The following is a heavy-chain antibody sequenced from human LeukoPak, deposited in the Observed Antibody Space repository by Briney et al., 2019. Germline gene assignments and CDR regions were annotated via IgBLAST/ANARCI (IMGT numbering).Heavy chain of an antibody. CDR1: GFTFSDCW. V-gene: IGHV3-30*02. D-gene: IGHD6-6*01. CDR2: IWYGGSNK. Sequence: GGSLRLSCEASGFTFSDCWMSWIRQAPGKGLEWVAVIWYGGSNKYYADSVKGRFTISRDNSKNTLYLQMNSLRAEDTAVYYCAKDAGSSPGIDYWGQGTLVTVSS. CDR3: AKDAGSSPGIDY. J-gene: IGHJ4*02.